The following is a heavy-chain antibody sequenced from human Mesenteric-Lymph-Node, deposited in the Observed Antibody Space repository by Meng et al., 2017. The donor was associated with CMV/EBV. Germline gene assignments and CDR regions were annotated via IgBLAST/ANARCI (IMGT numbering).Heavy chain of an antibody. V-gene: IGHV4-59*08. CDR1: GGSISSYY. J-gene: IGHJ4*02. CDR2: IYHSGST. D-gene: IGHD3-22*01. CDR3: ARHQRGQYYYDSSLYYFDY. Sequence: SETLSLTCTVSGGSISSYYWSWIRQPPGKGLEWIGCIYHSGSTNYNPSLKSRVTVSIDTSKKQFSLKLSSVTAADTAVYYCARHQRGQYYYDSSLYYFDYWGQGTLVTVSS.